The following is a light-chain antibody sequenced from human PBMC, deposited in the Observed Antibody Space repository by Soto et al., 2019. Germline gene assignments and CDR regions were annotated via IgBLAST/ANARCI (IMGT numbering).Light chain of an antibody. J-gene: IGKJ1*01. Sequence: ENVLTQSPATLSLYPGERATLSCRASQSVSYFLAWYQQKPGQAPRLLIYHTSNRATGIPARFSGSGSGTDFTLTISCLEPEDFALYYCQQRGNWPPTFGQGTKVDFK. CDR1: QSVSYF. CDR2: HTS. CDR3: QQRGNWPPT. V-gene: IGKV3-11*01.